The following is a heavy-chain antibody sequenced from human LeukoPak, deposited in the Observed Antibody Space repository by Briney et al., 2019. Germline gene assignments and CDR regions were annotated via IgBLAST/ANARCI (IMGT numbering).Heavy chain of an antibody. D-gene: IGHD3-10*01. CDR3: ARLSMVRGDIRDY. Sequence: GGXXRLSCAACGFTFSSYAMHWVGQAPGKGLEDVSAISSNGGSTYYANSVKGRFTISRDNSKNTLYLQMGSLRAEDMAVYYCARLSMVRGDIRDYWGQGTLVTVSS. J-gene: IGHJ4*02. CDR2: ISSNGGST. CDR1: GFTFSSYA. V-gene: IGHV3-64*01.